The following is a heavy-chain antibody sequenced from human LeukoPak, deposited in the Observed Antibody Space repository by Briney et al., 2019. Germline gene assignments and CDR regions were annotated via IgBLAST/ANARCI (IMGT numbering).Heavy chain of an antibody. D-gene: IGHD2-21*02. V-gene: IGHV3-30*04. J-gene: IGHJ4*02. CDR1: GFTFSSYA. CDR2: ISYDGSNK. Sequence: GGSLRLSCAASGFTFSSYAMHWVRQAPGKGLGWVAVISYDGSNKYYADSVKGRFTISRDNSKNTLYLQMNSLRAEDTAVYYCARDPCGDCLFDYWGQGTLVTVSS. CDR3: ARDPCGDCLFDY.